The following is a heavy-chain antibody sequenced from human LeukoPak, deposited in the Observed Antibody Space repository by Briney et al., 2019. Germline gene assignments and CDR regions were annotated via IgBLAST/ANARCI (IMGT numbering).Heavy chain of an antibody. Sequence: PGGSLRLSCAASGITVSSNFMMWVRQAPGKGLEWVSFIYSGGTIYYADSVKGRFTISRDNSKNTLYLQMNNLRAEDTAVYYCASYFGRSWGQGTLVTVSS. CDR3: ASYFGRS. CDR1: GITVSSNF. D-gene: IGHD3-10*01. V-gene: IGHV3-53*01. CDR2: IYSGGTI. J-gene: IGHJ5*02.